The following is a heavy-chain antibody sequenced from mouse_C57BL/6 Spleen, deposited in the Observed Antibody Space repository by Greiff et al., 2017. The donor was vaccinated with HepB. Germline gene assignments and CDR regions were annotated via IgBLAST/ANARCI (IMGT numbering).Heavy chain of an antibody. D-gene: IGHD1-1*01. CDR1: GYAFSSSW. J-gene: IGHJ3*01. V-gene: IGHV1-82*01. CDR2: IYPGDGDT. Sequence: VQLKESGPELVKPGASVKISCKASGYAFSSSWMNWVKQRPGKGLEWIGRIYPGDGDTNYNGKFKGKATLTADKSSSTAYMQLSSLTSEDSAVYFCAILRGFAYWGQGTLVTVSA. CDR3: AILRGFAY.